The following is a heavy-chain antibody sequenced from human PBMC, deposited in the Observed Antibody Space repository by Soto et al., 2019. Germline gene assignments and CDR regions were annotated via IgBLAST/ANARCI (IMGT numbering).Heavy chain of an antibody. J-gene: IGHJ4*02. CDR2: IYYSENT. CDR3: ARHPLYYYDSSGYYFDS. D-gene: IGHD3-22*01. Sequence: SETLSLTCSVSGGSISSRSYSWGWIRQPPGKGLEWIGTIYYSENTYYNPSLKSRVTISVDTSKNQFSLKLSSVTAADTAVYYCARHPLYYYDSSGYYFDSWGQGTLVTVSS. V-gene: IGHV4-39*01. CDR1: GGSISSRSYS.